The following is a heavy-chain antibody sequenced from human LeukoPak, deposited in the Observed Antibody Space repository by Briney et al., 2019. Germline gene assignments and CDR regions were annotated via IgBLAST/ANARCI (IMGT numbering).Heavy chain of an antibody. CDR3: ARGGRNSSSWPSAEYFQH. D-gene: IGHD6-13*01. CDR1: GFTFSSYS. Sequence: GGSLRLSCAASGFTFSSYSMNWVRQAPGKGLEWVSYISSSSSTIYYADSVKGRFTISRDNAKNSLYLQMNSLRAEDTAVYYCARGGRNSSSWPSAEYFQHWGQGTLVTVSS. V-gene: IGHV3-48*04. CDR2: ISSSSSTI. J-gene: IGHJ1*01.